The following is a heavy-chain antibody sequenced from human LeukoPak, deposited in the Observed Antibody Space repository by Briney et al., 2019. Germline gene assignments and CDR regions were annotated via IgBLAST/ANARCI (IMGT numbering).Heavy chain of an antibody. CDR3: ARDLRRGGSGIR. J-gene: IGHJ3*01. CDR1: GFTFSSYS. D-gene: IGHD3-10*01. Sequence: GGSLRLSCAASGFTFSSYSMNWVRQAPGKGLEWVSSISSSSSYIYYADSVKGRFTISRDNAKNSLYLQMNSLRAEDTAVYYCARDLRRGGSGIRWGQGTMVTVSS. V-gene: IGHV3-21*01. CDR2: ISSSSSYI.